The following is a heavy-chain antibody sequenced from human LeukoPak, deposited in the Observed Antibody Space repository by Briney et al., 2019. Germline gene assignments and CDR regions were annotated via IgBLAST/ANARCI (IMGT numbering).Heavy chain of an antibody. CDR1: GFTFSSYA. V-gene: IGHV3-30*04. CDR3: ARAEPLLIDAFDI. Sequence: PGGSLRLSCAASGFTFSSYAMHWVRQAPGKGLEWVAVISYDGSNKYYADSVKGRFTISRDSSKNTLYLQMNSLRAEDTAVYYCARAEPLLIDAFDIWGQGTMVTVSS. D-gene: IGHD1-14*01. J-gene: IGHJ3*02. CDR2: ISYDGSNK.